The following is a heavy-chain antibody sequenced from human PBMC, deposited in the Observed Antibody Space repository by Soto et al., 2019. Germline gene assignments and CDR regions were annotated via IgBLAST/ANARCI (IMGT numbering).Heavy chain of an antibody. CDR2: IKQDGSEK. J-gene: IGHJ5*02. CDR1: GFTFSSYW. CDR3: ASESKTKSYYDILTGYYNGFDP. D-gene: IGHD3-9*01. V-gene: IGHV3-7*01. Sequence: GGSLRLSCAASGFTFSSYWMSWVRQAPGKGLEWVANIKQDGSEKYYVDSVKGRFTISRDNAKNSLYLQMNSLRAEDTVVYYCASESKTKSYYDILTGYYNGFDPWGQGTLVTVSS.